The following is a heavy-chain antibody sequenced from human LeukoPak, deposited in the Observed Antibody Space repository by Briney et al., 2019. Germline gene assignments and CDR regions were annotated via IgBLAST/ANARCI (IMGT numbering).Heavy chain of an antibody. Sequence: GGSLRLSYTASGFTFGDFVMSWVRQAPGKGLEWVGFIRSKVYGGTTEYAASVKGRFIISRDDSKSIAYLQMNSLKTEDTAVYYCTRDYGGFDYWGQGTLVTVSS. J-gene: IGHJ4*02. CDR1: GFTFGDFV. V-gene: IGHV3-49*04. D-gene: IGHD4-23*01. CDR3: TRDYGGFDY. CDR2: IRSKVYGGTT.